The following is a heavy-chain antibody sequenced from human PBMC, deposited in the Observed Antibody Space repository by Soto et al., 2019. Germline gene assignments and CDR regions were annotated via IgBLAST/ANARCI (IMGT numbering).Heavy chain of an antibody. J-gene: IGHJ4*02. CDR3: AKIPSGHSYGYFYFDY. D-gene: IGHD5-18*01. CDR2: ISGSGGST. CDR1: GFTFSSYA. Sequence: SLRLSCAASGFTFSSYAMSWVRQAPGKGLEWVSAISGSGGSTYYADSVKGRFTISRDNSKNTLYLQMNSLRAEDTAVYYCAKIPSGHSYGYFYFDYWGQGTLVTVSS. V-gene: IGHV3-23*01.